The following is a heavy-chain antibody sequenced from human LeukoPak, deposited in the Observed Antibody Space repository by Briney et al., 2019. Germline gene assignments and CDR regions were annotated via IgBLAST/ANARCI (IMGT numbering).Heavy chain of an antibody. Sequence: PSETLSLTCTVSGGSISSYYWSWIRQPPGKGLEWIGEINHSGSTNYNPSLKSRVTISVDTSKNQFSLKLSSVTAADTAVYYCARGTFSSGWYRRLAPFDYWGQGTLVTVSS. CDR1: GGSISSYY. CDR3: ARGTFSSGWYRRLAPFDY. D-gene: IGHD6-19*01. V-gene: IGHV4-34*01. J-gene: IGHJ4*02. CDR2: INHSGST.